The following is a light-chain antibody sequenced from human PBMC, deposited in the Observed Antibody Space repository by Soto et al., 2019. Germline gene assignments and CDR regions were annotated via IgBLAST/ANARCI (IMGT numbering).Light chain of an antibody. CDR2: DAS. Sequence: DIQMTQSPSTLSASVGDRVTITCRASQSISSWLAWYQQKPGKAPKLLIYDASSLESGVPSRFSGSGSGTEFTLTISSLQRDDFGTYYWQQYNSYRTFGQGTKVDIK. J-gene: IGKJ1*01. V-gene: IGKV1-5*01. CDR3: QQYNSYRT. CDR1: QSISSW.